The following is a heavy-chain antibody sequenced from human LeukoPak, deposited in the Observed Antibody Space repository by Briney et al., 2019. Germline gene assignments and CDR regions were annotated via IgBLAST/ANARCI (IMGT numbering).Heavy chain of an antibody. D-gene: IGHD2-2*01. CDR2: IRYDGSNK. Sequence: GGSLRLSCAVSGFAFGSEAMSWVRQAPGKGLEWVAFIRYDGSNKYYADSVKGRFTISRDNSKNTLYLQMNSLRAEDTAVYYCAKDSDRSSTSRYPDYWGQGTLVTVSS. J-gene: IGHJ4*02. V-gene: IGHV3-30*02. CDR1: GFAFGSEA. CDR3: AKDSDRSSTSRYPDY.